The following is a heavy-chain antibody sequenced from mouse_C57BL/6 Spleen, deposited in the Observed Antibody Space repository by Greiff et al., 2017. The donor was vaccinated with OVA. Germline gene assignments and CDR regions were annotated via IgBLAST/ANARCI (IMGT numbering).Heavy chain of an antibody. CDR3: ARLLITTVVEDAMDY. CDR1: GYTFTSYN. J-gene: IGHJ4*01. Sequence: SGAELVRPGASVKMSCKASGYTFTSYNMHWVKQTPRQGLEWIGAIYPGNGDTSYNQKFKGKATLTVDKSSSTAYMQLSSLTSEDSAVYFCARLLITTVVEDAMDYWGQGTSVTVSS. CDR2: IYPGNGDT. V-gene: IGHV1-12*01. D-gene: IGHD1-1*01.